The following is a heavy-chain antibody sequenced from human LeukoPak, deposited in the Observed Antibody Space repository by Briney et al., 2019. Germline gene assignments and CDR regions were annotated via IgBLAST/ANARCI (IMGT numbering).Heavy chain of an antibody. CDR1: GGSISSGDYY. V-gene: IGHV4-30-4*01. CDR3: ARSYYYGSGSGNTGFDP. CDR2: IYYSGST. J-gene: IGHJ5*02. Sequence: SQTLSPTCTVSGGSISSGDYYWSWIRQPPGKGLEWIGYIYYSGSTYYNPSLKSRVTISVDTSKNQFSLKLSSVTAADTAVYYCARSYYYGSGSGNTGFDPWGQGTLVTVSS. D-gene: IGHD3-10*01.